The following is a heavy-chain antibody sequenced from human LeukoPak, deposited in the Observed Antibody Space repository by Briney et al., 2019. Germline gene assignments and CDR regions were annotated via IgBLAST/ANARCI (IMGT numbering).Heavy chain of an antibody. CDR3: ARGADTGFGY. J-gene: IGHJ4*02. CDR2: IGTAGDT. CDR1: GFTFSIYD. V-gene: IGHV3-13*04. Sequence: PGGSLRLSCAASGFTFSIYDMHWVRQATGKGLEWVSAIGTAGDTYYPGSVRGRFTISRENAKNSLDLQINSLRAGDTAVYYCARGADTGFGYWGLGTLVTVSS. D-gene: IGHD3-10*01.